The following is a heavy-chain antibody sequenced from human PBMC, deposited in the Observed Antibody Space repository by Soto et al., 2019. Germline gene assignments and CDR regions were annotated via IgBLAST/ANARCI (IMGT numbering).Heavy chain of an antibody. J-gene: IGHJ4*02. CDR2: IFYTGST. CDR1: GGSIDSNRYY. D-gene: IGHD3-10*01. Sequence: SETLSLTCTVSGGSIDSNRYYWAWIRQPPGKGLEWIGSIFYTGSTYYNPSLKSQLTISVDTSKNQFSLKLNSMTAADTAVYYCARHNYGSGSTYFDYWGQGTLVTVSS. CDR3: ARHNYGSGSTYFDY. V-gene: IGHV4-39*01.